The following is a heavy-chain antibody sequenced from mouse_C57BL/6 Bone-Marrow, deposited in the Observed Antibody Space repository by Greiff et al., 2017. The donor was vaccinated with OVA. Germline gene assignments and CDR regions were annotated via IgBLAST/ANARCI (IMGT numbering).Heavy chain of an antibody. Sequence: EVQLQQSGPVLVKPGASVKMSCKASGYTFTDYYMNWVKQSHGKSLEWIGVINPYNGGTSYNQKFKGKATLTVDKSSSTAYMELNSLTSEYSAVYYCARRVCTTVGATYWYFDVWGTGTTVTVSS. CDR1: GYTFTDYY. CDR3: ARRVCTTVGATYWYFDV. CDR2: INPYNGGT. J-gene: IGHJ1*03. V-gene: IGHV1-19*01. D-gene: IGHD1-1*01.